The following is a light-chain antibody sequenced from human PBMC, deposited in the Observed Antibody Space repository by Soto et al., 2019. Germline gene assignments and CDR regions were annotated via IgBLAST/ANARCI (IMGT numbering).Light chain of an antibody. CDR1: TGAVTSGYY. V-gene: IGLV7-43*01. Sequence: QTVVAQESSVTVSPGGTVTLTCGSSTGAVTSGYYPSWFQQKPRQAPTALIYSTVDKHSWTPARFSGSLLGDKAALTLSGVQPEDEAEYYCLLFYGGTQDVVFGGGTKLTVL. CDR2: STV. J-gene: IGLJ2*01. CDR3: LLFYGGTQDVV.